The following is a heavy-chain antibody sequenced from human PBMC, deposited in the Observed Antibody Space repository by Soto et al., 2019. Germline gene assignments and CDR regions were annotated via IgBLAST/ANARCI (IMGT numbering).Heavy chain of an antibody. D-gene: IGHD5-18*01. Sequence: QVQLVQSGAEVKKPGSSVKVSCKASGGTFSSYAISWVRQAPGQGVEWMGGFIPIFGTANYAQKFQGRVTITADESTSTAYMELSSLRSEDTAVYYCARGNRDTAMVGISPPDYWGQGTLVPVSS. CDR3: ARGNRDTAMVGISPPDY. J-gene: IGHJ4*02. CDR1: GGTFSSYA. V-gene: IGHV1-69*01. CDR2: FIPIFGTA.